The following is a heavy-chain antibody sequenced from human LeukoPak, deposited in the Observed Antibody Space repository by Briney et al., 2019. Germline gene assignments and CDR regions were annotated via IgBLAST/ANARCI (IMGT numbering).Heavy chain of an antibody. CDR1: GGSISSYY. J-gene: IGHJ5*02. CDR3: ARDPRDGDLSWFDP. D-gene: IGHD4-17*01. CDR2: IYYSGST. V-gene: IGHV4-59*01. Sequence: SETLSLTCTVSGGSISSYYGSWIRQPPGKGLEWIGYIYYSGSTNYNPSLKSRVTISVDTSKNQFSLKLSSVTSADTAVYYCARDPRDGDLSWFDPWGQGTLVTVSS.